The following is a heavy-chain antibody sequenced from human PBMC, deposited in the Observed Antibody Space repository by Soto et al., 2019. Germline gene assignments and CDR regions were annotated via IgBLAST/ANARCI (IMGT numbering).Heavy chain of an antibody. J-gene: IGHJ4*02. CDR3: ARLVVVAPVANV. D-gene: IGHD2-21*01. V-gene: IGHV4-39*02. CDR2: IFYTGTT. CDR1: GGSIAYNSYY. Sequence: QLQESGPGLVKPSETLSLTCSVSGGSIAYNSYYWGWIRQPPGKGLEWVGGIFYTGTTYYSPSLKDRLSISVDTSKNSFSLNLTSVTAADTAVYFCARLVVVAPVANVWGQGALVTVSS.